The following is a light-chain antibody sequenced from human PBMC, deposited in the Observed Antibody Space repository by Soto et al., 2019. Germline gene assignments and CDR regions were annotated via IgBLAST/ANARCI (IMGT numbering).Light chain of an antibody. CDR3: CSYAGSYSFYV. V-gene: IGLV2-11*01. J-gene: IGLJ1*01. CDR1: SSDVGGYNY. Sequence: QSALTQPRSVSGSPGQSVTISCTGTSSDVGGYNYVSRYQQHPGKAPKLMIYDVNKRPSGVPDRFSGSKSGNTASLTISGLQAEDEADYYCCSYAGSYSFYVFGTGTKLTVL. CDR2: DVN.